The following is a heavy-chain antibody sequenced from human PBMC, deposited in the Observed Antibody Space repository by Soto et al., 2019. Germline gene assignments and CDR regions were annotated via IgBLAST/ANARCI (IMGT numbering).Heavy chain of an antibody. CDR2: VYYTGST. J-gene: IGHJ4*02. CDR1: GGNSGGSC. D-gene: IGHD6-19*01. CDR3: ARSVAVPGAHIDY. V-gene: IGHV4-59*01. Sequence: PLETQCHSWSVSGGNSGGSCGSWIRKAPGKGLEWLGYVYYTGSTNYSHSLRSRVSISVDTSKNEFSLRLSSVTAADTAVYFCARSVAVPGAHIDYWGQGTQVTVSS.